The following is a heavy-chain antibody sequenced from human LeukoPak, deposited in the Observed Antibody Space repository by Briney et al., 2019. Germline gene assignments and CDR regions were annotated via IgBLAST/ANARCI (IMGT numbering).Heavy chain of an antibody. V-gene: IGHV3-23*01. CDR2: IGGSGGRT. CDR1: GFTVSSNY. D-gene: IGHD6-13*01. CDR3: AKAPAGPEYSSTWKFGYNWFDP. Sequence: PGGSLRLSCAASGFTVSSNYMSWVRQAPGKGLEWVSAIGGSGGRTYYADSVKGRFTISRDNSKNTLYLQMNSLRVEDTAIYYCAKAPAGPEYSSTWKFGYNWFDPWGQGTLVTVSS. J-gene: IGHJ5*02.